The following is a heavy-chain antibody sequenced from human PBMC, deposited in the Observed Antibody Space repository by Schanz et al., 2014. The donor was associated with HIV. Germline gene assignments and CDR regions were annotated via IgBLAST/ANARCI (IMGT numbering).Heavy chain of an antibody. CDR2: ISYDGTNK. CDR1: GFSFDNYG. CDR3: AKDRNQYDSRYIGKGNYYYYYGMDV. J-gene: IGHJ6*02. Sequence: QMQLVESGGGVVRPGRSLKLSCAASGFSFDNYGMHWVRQAPGKGLEWVAVISYDGTNKKYEDSVKGRFTISRDNSKNTVYLQAKSLRPEDTAVYYCAKDRNQYDSRYIGKGNYYYYYGMDVWGQGTTVTVSS. V-gene: IGHV3-30*18. D-gene: IGHD3-22*01.